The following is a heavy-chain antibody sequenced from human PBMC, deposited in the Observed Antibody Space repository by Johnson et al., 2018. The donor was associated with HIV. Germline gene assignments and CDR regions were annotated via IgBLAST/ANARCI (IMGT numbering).Heavy chain of an antibody. Sequence: MQLVESGGGLIQPGGSRRLSCAASGFTVSSNYMSWVRQAPGKGLEWVSVIYSGGSTYYADSVKGRFTISRDNSKNTLYLQMNSLRAEDTAVYYCARDHSGYDSVTAAFDIWGQGTMVTVSS. J-gene: IGHJ3*02. CDR1: GFTVSSNY. D-gene: IGHD5-12*01. V-gene: IGHV3-53*01. CDR3: ARDHSGYDSVTAAFDI. CDR2: IYSGGST.